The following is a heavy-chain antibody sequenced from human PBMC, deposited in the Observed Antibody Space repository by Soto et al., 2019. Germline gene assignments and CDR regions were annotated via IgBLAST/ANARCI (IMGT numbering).Heavy chain of an antibody. CDR1: GGSISSGGYY. D-gene: IGHD4-17*01. CDR3: ARYLRDDYGVHDAFDI. Sequence: QVQLQESGPGLVKPSQTLSLTCTVSGGSISSGGYYWSWIRQHPGKGLEWIGYIYYSGSTYYNPSLKSRVTISVDTSKNQVSLKLSSVTAADTAVYYCARYLRDDYGVHDAFDIWGQGTMVTVSS. J-gene: IGHJ3*02. CDR2: IYYSGST. V-gene: IGHV4-31*03.